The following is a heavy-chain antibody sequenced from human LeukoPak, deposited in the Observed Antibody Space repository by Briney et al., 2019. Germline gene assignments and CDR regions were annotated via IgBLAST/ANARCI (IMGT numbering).Heavy chain of an antibody. J-gene: IGHJ4*02. CDR1: GFTFSSYG. D-gene: IGHD6-19*01. CDR2: ISYDGSNK. CDR3: AKYSSGLGY. V-gene: IGHV3-30*18. Sequence: PGRSLRLSCAASGFTFSSYGMHWVRQAPGKGLEWVAVISYDGSNKYYADSVKGRFTISRDNSKNTLYLQMNSLRAEDTAVYYCAKYSSGLGYWGQGTLVTVSS.